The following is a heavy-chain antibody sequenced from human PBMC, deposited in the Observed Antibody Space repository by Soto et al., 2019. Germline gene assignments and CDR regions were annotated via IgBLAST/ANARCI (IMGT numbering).Heavy chain of an antibody. CDR1: GGSISSYY. CDR2: IYYTGST. CDR3: ASLCSSTSCYDGY. V-gene: IGHV4-59*01. J-gene: IGHJ4*02. D-gene: IGHD2-2*01. Sequence: QVQLQDSGPGLVKPSETLSLTCTVSGGSISSYYWSWIRQPPGKGLEWIGYIYYTGSTNYNPSLKSRVTLSVETSKNQLSLKLSSVTAADTAVYYCASLCSSTSCYDGYWGQGTLVTVSS.